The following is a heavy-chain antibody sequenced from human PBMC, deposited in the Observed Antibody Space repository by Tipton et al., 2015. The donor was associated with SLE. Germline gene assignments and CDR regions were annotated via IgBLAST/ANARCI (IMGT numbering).Heavy chain of an antibody. Sequence: TLSLTCTVSGGSISPYYWSWLRQPPGKGLEWIGYIYSSGTTNYNPSLKSRVTISIDTSKNQFSLSLTSLTPADTAIYFCARDGGGGMLDFWGQGALVTVSS. CDR1: GGSISPYY. CDR3: ARDGGGGMLDF. V-gene: IGHV4-59*01. J-gene: IGHJ4*02. CDR2: IYSSGTT. D-gene: IGHD2-15*01.